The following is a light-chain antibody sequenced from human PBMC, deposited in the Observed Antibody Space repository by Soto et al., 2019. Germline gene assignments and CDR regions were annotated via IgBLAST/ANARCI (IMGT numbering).Light chain of an antibody. CDR1: SSYVGGYNY. CDR3: SSYTTSSTYV. J-gene: IGLJ1*01. CDR2: GVT. V-gene: IGLV2-14*03. Sequence: QPVLNKPASVNGAPRQSITISCTGTSSYVGGYNYVSWYQQHPGKAPKLIIYGVTNRPSGVSNRFSASKSGNTASLAISGLQAEDEADYFCSSYTTSSTYVFGTGTKVTVL.